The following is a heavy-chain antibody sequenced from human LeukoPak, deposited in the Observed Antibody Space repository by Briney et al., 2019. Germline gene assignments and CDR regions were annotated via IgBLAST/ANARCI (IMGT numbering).Heavy chain of an antibody. CDR3: ARGGKGVILTGHFDY. J-gene: IGHJ4*02. V-gene: IGHV3-11*06. CDR1: GFTFSDYY. D-gene: IGHD3-9*01. Sequence: GGSLRLSCAASGFTFSDYYMSWIRQAPGKGLEWVSYISSSSSYTNYADSVKGRFTISRDNAKNSLYLQMNSLRAEDTAVYYCARGGKGVILTGHFDYWGQGTLVTVSS. CDR2: ISSSSSYT.